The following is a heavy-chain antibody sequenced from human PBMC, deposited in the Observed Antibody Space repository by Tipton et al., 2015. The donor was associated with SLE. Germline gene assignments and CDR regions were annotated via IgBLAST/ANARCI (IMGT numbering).Heavy chain of an antibody. CDR3: ARRLVAAANDWYFGL. Sequence: TLSLTCTVSGDSISSSSYYWGWIRQPPGKGLEWIGSIYYSGNTYYNPSLKSRVTISVDTSKNQFSLKLSSVTAADTAVYYCARRLVAAANDWYFGLWGRGTLVTVSS. CDR2: IYYSGNT. V-gene: IGHV4-39*07. CDR1: GDSISSSSYY. J-gene: IGHJ2*01. D-gene: IGHD2-2*01.